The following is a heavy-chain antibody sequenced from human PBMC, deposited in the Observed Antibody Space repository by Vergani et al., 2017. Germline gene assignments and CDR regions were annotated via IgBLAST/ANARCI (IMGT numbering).Heavy chain of an antibody. D-gene: IGHD3-22*01. J-gene: IGHJ4*02. CDR2: IIPILGIA. Sequence: QVQLVQSGAEVKKPGSSVKVSCKASGGTFSSYAISWVRQAPGQGLEWMGRIIPILGIANYAQKFQGRVTITADKSTSTAYMELSSLRSEDTAVYYCAMGGSYYDSSGYYYNLKYYFDYWGQGSLVTVSS. V-gene: IGHV1-69*04. CDR3: AMGGSYYDSSGYYYNLKYYFDY. CDR1: GGTFSSYA.